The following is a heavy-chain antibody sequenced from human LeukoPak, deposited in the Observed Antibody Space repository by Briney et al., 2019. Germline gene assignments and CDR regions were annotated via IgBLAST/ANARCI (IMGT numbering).Heavy chain of an antibody. Sequence: PSETLSLTCTVSGGSFSSGNYYWTWIRPPAGKGLEWIGRIYTTGNTLYNPSLKSRVTISVDTSKNQFSLKLSSVTAADTAVYYCARVAGDYIDYWGQGTLVTVSS. D-gene: IGHD4-17*01. V-gene: IGHV4-61*02. CDR3: ARVAGDYIDY. CDR2: IYTTGNT. CDR1: GGSFSSGNYY. J-gene: IGHJ4*02.